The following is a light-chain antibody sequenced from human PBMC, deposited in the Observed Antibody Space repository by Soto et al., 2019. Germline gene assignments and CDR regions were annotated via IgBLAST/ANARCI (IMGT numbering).Light chain of an antibody. J-gene: IGKJ4*01. V-gene: IGKV3D-15*01. CDR3: QQYHDWPPLT. Sequence: DIALTPSTATLSASPRASVTLSARASHYISSNLAWYQQKPGQPPRLLIYDATSRATGITSRFSGSGSGTDFTLTIISLQSEDFAVYFCQQYHDWPPLTFGGGTKVEIK. CDR2: DAT. CDR1: HYISSN.